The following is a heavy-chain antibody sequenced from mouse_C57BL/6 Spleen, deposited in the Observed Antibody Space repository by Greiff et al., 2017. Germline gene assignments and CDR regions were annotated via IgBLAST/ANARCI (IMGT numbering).Heavy chain of an antibody. CDR1: GYTFTSYW. V-gene: IGHV1-52*01. D-gene: IGHD1-1*01. Sequence: VQLKQPGAELVRPGSSVKLSCKASGYTFTSYWMHWVKQRPIQGLEWIGNIDPSDSETHYNQKFKDKATLTVDKSSSTAYMQLSSLTSEDSAVYYCARGGHYYGSSYGYAMDYWGQGTSVTVSS. CDR3: ARGGHYYGSSYGYAMDY. J-gene: IGHJ4*01. CDR2: IDPSDSET.